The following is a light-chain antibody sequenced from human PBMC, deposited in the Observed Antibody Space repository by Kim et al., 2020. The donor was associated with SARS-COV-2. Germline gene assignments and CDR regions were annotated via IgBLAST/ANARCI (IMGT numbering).Light chain of an antibody. Sequence: QSVLTQPASVSGSPGQSITISCTGTSSDVGAYDYVSWYQQHPGKAPQFLIYDVSKRPSGVSDRFSGSKSGNTASLTISGLQADDEADYYCSSYTRSTTLIFGGGTKLTVL. CDR1: SSDVGAYDY. V-gene: IGLV2-14*03. J-gene: IGLJ2*01. CDR2: DVS. CDR3: SSYTRSTTLI.